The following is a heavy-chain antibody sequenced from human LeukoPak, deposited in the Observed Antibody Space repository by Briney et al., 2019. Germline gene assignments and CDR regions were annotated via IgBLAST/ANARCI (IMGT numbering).Heavy chain of an antibody. D-gene: IGHD3-22*01. J-gene: IGHJ3*02. CDR1: GGSISSSSYY. CDR2: IYYSGST. CDR3: ARLDPMTDAFDI. Sequence: SETLSLTCTVSGGSISSSSYYWGWIRQPPGKGLEWIGSIYYSGSTYYNPSLKSRVTISVDTSKNQFSLKLSSVTAADTAVYYCARLDPMTDAFDIWGQGTMVTVSS. V-gene: IGHV4-39*07.